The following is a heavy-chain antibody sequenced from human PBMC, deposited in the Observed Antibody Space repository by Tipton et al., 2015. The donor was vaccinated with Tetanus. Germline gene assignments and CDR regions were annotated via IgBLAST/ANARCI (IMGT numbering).Heavy chain of an antibody. J-gene: IGHJ4*02. Sequence: TLSLTCTVPGGSISSGGYYWSWIRQHPGKGLEWIGDIYYSGSTYYNPSLKSRVTISVDTSKNQSSLKLNSVTAADTAVYYCARDQARGARGWNYFDYWGQGTLVTVSS. CDR3: ARDQARGARGWNYFDY. CDR1: GGSISSGGYY. D-gene: IGHD1-26*01. V-gene: IGHV4-31*03. CDR2: IYYSGST.